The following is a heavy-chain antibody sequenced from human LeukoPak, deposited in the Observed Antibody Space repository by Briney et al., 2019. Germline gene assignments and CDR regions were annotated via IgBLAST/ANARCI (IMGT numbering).Heavy chain of an antibody. CDR1: GYTFTTYG. CDR3: ARTRDCSKTNCYVMDP. J-gene: IGHJ5*02. CDR2: IGPYNINT. V-gene: IGHV1-18*04. Sequence: GASVKVSCTAVGYTFTTYGINWVRQAPGQGLEGMGWIGPYNINTHYAQKVQGRVTMTTDTSTSTAYMELRSLRSDDTAVYYCARTRDCSKTNCYVMDPWGQGTLVTVSS. D-gene: IGHD2-2*01.